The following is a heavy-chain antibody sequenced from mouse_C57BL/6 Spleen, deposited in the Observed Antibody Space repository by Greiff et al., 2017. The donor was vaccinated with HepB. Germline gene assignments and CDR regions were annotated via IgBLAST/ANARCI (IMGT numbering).Heavy chain of an antibody. D-gene: IGHD1-1*01. CDR2: IHPNSGST. Sequence: QVQLQQPGAELVKPGASVKLSCKASGYTFPSYWMPWVKQRPGQGLEWIGMIHPNSGSTNYNEKFKSKATLTVDKSSSTAYMQLSSLTSEDSAVYYCARSGYGSSFEAYWGQGTLVTVSA. J-gene: IGHJ3*01. CDR3: ARSGYGSSFEAY. V-gene: IGHV1-64*01. CDR1: GYTFPSYW.